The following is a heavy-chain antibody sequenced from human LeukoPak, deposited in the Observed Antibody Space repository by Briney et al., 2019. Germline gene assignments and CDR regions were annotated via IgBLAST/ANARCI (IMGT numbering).Heavy chain of an antibody. V-gene: IGHV1-2*02. CDR3: ARKPVATITISEGLNWFDP. J-gene: IGHJ5*02. CDR2: INPNSGGT. CDR1: GYTFTGYY. Sequence: ASVKVSCKASGYTFTGYYMHWVRQAPGQGLEWMGWINPNSGGTNYAQKFQGRVTMTRDTSISTAYMELSRLRSDDTAVYYCARKPVATITISEGLNWFDPWGQGTLVTVSS. D-gene: IGHD5-12*01.